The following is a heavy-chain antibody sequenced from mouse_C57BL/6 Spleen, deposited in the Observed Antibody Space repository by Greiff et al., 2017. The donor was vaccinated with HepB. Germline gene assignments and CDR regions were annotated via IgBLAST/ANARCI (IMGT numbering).Heavy chain of an antibody. CDR3: ARDGNFEAMDY. V-gene: IGHV1-61*01. Sequence: QVQLQQPGAELVRPGSSVKLSCKASGYTFTSYWMDWVKQRPGQGLEWIGNIYPSDSETHYNQKFKDKATLTVDKSSSTAYMQLSSLTSEDSAVYDCARDGNFEAMDYWGQGTSVTVSS. D-gene: IGHD2-1*01. CDR2: IYPSDSET. CDR1: GYTFTSYW. J-gene: IGHJ4*01.